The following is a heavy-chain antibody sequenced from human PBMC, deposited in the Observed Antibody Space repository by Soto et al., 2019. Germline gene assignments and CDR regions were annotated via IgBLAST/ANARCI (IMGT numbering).Heavy chain of an antibody. Sequence: PGGSLRLSCAASGFTFSIYSMNWVRQAPGKGLEWVSYIHSDGSSTTYADSVKGRFTISRDNAKNTLYLQMNSLRAEDTAVYYCARGDRGAFDLWGQGTMVTVSS. D-gene: IGHD2-21*02. J-gene: IGHJ3*01. CDR2: IHSDGSST. CDR3: ARGDRGAFDL. V-gene: IGHV3-74*01. CDR1: GFTFSIYS.